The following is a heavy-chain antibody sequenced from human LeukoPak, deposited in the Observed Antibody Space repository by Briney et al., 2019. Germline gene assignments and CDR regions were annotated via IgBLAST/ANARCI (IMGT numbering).Heavy chain of an antibody. D-gene: IGHD1-26*01. CDR1: GGSISSYY. CDR3: AGGQLLGVVSYFDY. V-gene: IGHV4-4*07. CDR2: IYTSGST. Sequence: PSETLSLTCTVSGGSISSYYWSWIRQPAGKGLEWIGRIYTSGSTNYNPSLNSRVTMSVDTSLNQFSLKKSSVAAADATVNYCAGGQLLGVVSYFDYWGQGALVTVSS. J-gene: IGHJ4*02.